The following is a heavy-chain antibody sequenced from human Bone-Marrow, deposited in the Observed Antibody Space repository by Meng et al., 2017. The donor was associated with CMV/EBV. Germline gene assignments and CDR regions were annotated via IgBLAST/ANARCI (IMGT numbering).Heavy chain of an antibody. D-gene: IGHD1-1*01. J-gene: IGHJ4*02. Sequence: GGSLRLSCVASGFTFNTYSLHWVRQAPGKGLEWVAVTSYEGSNKYYADSVKGRFTISRDNSKNTLYLQMNSLRAEDTAVYYCARGFPPTGTIFDYWGQGTLVTVSS. CDR1: GFTFNTYS. CDR2: TSYEGSNK. CDR3: ARGFPPTGTIFDY. V-gene: IGHV3-30*04.